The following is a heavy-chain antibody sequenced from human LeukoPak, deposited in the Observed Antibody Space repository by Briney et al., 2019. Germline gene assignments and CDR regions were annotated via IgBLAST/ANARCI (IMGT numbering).Heavy chain of an antibody. CDR3: ARARSAGELLRRYYYYMDV. J-gene: IGHJ6*03. D-gene: IGHD1-26*01. CDR2: ISAYNGNT. V-gene: IGHV1-18*01. Sequence: ASVKVSCKASGYTFTRYAMNWVRQAPGHGLEWMGWISAYNGNTNYAQKLQGRVTMTTDTSTSTAYMELRSLRSDDTAVYYCARARSAGELLRRYYYYMDVWGKGTTVTISS. CDR1: GYTFTRYA.